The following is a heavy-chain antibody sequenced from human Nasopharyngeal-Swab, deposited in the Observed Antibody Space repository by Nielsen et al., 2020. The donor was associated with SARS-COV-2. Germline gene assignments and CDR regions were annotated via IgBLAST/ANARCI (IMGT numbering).Heavy chain of an antibody. D-gene: IGHD2-15*01. J-gene: IGHJ5*02. Sequence: GESLKISCAASGFTFSSHSMNWVRQAPGKGLEWVSSISSSSTYIYYADSVKGRFTISRDSSKNTLYLQMNSLRAEDTAVYYCAKDSGAGFCDGGSCFPTNHWGQGTLVTVSS. V-gene: IGHV3-21*04. CDR2: ISSSSTYI. CDR3: AKDSGAGFCDGGSCFPTNH. CDR1: GFTFSSHS.